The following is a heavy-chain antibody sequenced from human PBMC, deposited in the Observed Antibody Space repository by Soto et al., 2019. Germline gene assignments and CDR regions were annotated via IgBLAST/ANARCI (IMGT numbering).Heavy chain of an antibody. CDR3: PRARAFHAGSVSYTPAGF. CDR1: GYTFTSYG. Sequence: QVLLMQSGAEVKEPGASVKVSCKASGYTFTSYGITWVRQAPGQGLEWMGWISAYNGNTNSAQKLQGRVTMTTDTSTSTAYMELRSLRPDDTAVYYCPRARAFHAGSVSYTPAGFWGQGTLVTVSS. V-gene: IGHV1-18*01. CDR2: ISAYNGNT. J-gene: IGHJ4*02. D-gene: IGHD3-10*01.